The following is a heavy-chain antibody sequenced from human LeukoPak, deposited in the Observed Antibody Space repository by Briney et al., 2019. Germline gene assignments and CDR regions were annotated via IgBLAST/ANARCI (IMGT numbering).Heavy chain of an antibody. V-gene: IGHV3-7*01. CDR3: ARDRTENTAVYNWFDP. CDR1: GFTFSTSW. CDR2: IKKDGSET. Sequence: PGGSLRLSCAASGFTFSTSWMSWVRQVPGKGLEWVANIKKDGSETYYVDSVKGRFTISRDNAKNSLYLQMNSLRAEDTAVYYCARDRTENTAVYNWFDPWGQGTLVTVSS. J-gene: IGHJ5*02. D-gene: IGHD5-18*01.